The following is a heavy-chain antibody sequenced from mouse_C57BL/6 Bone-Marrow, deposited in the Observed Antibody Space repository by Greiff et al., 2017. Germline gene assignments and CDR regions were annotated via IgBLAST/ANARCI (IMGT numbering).Heavy chain of an antibody. CDR1: GYSFTDYN. CDR2: IYPNYGTT. D-gene: IGHD1-1*01. Sequence: VQLQQSGPELVKPGASVKISCKASGYSFTDYNMNWVKQSNGKSLEWIGVIYPNYGTTSYNQKFKGKATLTVDQSSSTAYMQLNSLTSEDTAVYYCAIDTTVVAEGFAYWGRGTLVTVSA. J-gene: IGHJ3*01. CDR3: AIDTTVVAEGFAY. V-gene: IGHV1-39*01.